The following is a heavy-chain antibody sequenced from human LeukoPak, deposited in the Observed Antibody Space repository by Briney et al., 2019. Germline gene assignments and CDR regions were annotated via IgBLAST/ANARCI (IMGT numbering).Heavy chain of an antibody. CDR2: ISAYNGNT. D-gene: IGHD6-13*01. V-gene: IGHV1-18*01. CDR3: ATTVVRSQPLTIWGEYYFDH. Sequence: ASVKVSCKASGYTFTSYGISWVRQAPGQGLEWMGWISAYNGNTNYAQKLQGRVTMTTDTSTSTAYMELRSLRSDDTAVYYCATTVVRSQPLTIWGEYYFDHWGQGTLVTVSS. J-gene: IGHJ4*02. CDR1: GYTFTSYG.